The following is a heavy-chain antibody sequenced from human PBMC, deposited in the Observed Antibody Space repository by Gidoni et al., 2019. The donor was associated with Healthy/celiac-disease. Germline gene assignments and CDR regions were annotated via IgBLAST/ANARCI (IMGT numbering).Heavy chain of an antibody. CDR1: GFTFSSYA. D-gene: IGHD6-13*01. Sequence: EVQLLESGGGLVQPGGSLRLSCAASGFTFSSYAMSWVRQAPGKGLEWVSAISGSGGSTYYADSVKGRFTISRDNSKNTLYLQMNSLRAEDTAVYYCAKALKYLSIAAAGIPLGPYYYGMDVWGQGTTVTVSS. V-gene: IGHV3-23*01. CDR2: ISGSGGST. CDR3: AKALKYLSIAAAGIPLGPYYYGMDV. J-gene: IGHJ6*02.